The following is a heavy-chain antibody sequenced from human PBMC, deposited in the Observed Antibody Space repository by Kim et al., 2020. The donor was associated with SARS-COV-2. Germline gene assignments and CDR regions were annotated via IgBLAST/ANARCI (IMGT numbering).Heavy chain of an antibody. D-gene: IGHD3-10*01. CDR1: GYTFTGYY. Sequence: ASVKVSCKASGYTFTGYYMHWVRQAPGQGLEWMGRINPNSGGTNYAQKFQGRVTMTRDTSISTAYMELSRLRSDDTAVYYCARDTQSTMWTRYFGYWGQGTLVTVSS. CDR3: ARDTQSTMWTRYFGY. CDR2: INPNSGGT. V-gene: IGHV1-2*06. J-gene: IGHJ4*02.